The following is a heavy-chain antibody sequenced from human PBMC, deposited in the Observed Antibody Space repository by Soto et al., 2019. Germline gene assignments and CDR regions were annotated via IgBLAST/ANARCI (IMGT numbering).Heavy chain of an antibody. CDR1: GFTFSSYA. CDR3: AKDISDSGSYYSISLSLDY. V-gene: IGHV3-23*01. CDR2: ISGSGGST. D-gene: IGHD1-26*01. Sequence: GGSLRLSCAASGFTFSSYAMSWVRQAPGKGLEWVSAISGSGGSTYYADSVKGRFTISRDNSKNTLYLQMNSLRAEDTAVYYCAKDISDSGSYYSISLSLDYWGQGTLVTVSS. J-gene: IGHJ4*02.